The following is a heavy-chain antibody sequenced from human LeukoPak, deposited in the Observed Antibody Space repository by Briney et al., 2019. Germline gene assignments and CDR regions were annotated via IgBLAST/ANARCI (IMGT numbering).Heavy chain of an antibody. D-gene: IGHD3-3*01. CDR3: ARPISSQGYFGVVID. V-gene: IGHV4-38-2*01. CDR1: GYSISSASY. CDR2: IYHSGSP. Sequence: SETLSLTCAVSGYSISSASYWGWIRQPPGKGLEWIGNIYHSGSPYYNPSLKSRVTISVDTSKNQFSLKLSSVTAADTAVYYCARPISSQGYFGVVIDWGQGTLVAVSS. J-gene: IGHJ4*02.